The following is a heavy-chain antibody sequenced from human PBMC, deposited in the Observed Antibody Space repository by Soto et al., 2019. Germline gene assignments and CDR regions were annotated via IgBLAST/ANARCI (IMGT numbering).Heavy chain of an antibody. CDR3: AAVQGGGATFHF. CDR2: IVVGSGHI. Sequence: SVKVSCTASGFTFINSAIQWVRQARGQRLEWMGWIVVGSGHINYAQKFQERLSITRDMSTSTAYMELSSLTLEDTAVYYRAAVQGGGATFHFWGPGTLVTVSS. V-gene: IGHV1-58*02. J-gene: IGHJ4*02. CDR1: GFTFINSA. D-gene: IGHD1-26*01.